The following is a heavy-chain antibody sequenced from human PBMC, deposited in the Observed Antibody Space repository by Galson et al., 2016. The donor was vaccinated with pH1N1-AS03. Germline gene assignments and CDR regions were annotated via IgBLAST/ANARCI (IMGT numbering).Heavy chain of an antibody. CDR2: IRQDGSDK. CDR3: VKGGTNFDS. D-gene: IGHD1-26*01. V-gene: IGHV3-7*01. CDR1: GFTFSSSW. J-gene: IGHJ4*02. Sequence: SLRLSCAASGFTFSSSWMSWVRQAPGKGLEWVANIRQDGSDKYYVDSVRGRFTISRDNAKDSLYLQMNSLRAEDKAVYYCVKGGTNFDSWGQGTLVPVSS.